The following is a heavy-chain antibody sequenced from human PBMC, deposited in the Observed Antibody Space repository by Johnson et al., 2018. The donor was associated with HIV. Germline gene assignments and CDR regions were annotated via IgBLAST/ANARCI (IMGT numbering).Heavy chain of an antibody. V-gene: IGHV3-13*01. J-gene: IGHJ3*01. Sequence: VQLVESGGGLVQPGGSLRLSCGASAFTFSSNDMHWVRQTAGKGLEWVSGIGISGNTNYPGSVKGRFTISRENVKNFVYLQMNSLTAGDTAVYYCVREHRADESFDLWGQGTMVTVSS. CDR3: VREHRADESFDL. D-gene: IGHD1-14*01. CDR2: IGISGNT. CDR1: AFTFSSND.